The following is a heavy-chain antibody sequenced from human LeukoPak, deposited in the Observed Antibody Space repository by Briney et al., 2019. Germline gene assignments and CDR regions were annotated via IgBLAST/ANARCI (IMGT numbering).Heavy chain of an antibody. D-gene: IGHD2-8*01. CDR3: ANGYCTNGVCYEDAFDI. J-gene: IGHJ3*02. V-gene: IGHV4-38-2*01. CDR2: IYHSGST. CDR1: GCSISSGYY. Sequence: SETLSLTCAVSGCSISSGYYWGWIRQPPGKGLEWIGSIYHSGSTYYNPSLKSRVTISVDTSKNQFSLKLSSVTAADTAVYYCANGYCTNGVCYEDAFDIWGQGTMVTVSS.